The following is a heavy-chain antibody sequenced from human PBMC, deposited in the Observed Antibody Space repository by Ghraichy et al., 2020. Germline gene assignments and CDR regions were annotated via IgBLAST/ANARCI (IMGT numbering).Heavy chain of an antibody. CDR1: GDSISSSSYS. V-gene: IGHV4-39*01. CDR2: FYYRGTT. J-gene: IGHJ4*02. D-gene: IGHD5-18*01. CDR3: AKHISRDTAMLRGTYYFDY. Sequence: SETLSLTCTVSGDSISSSSYSWGWIRQPPGKGLEWIGIFYYRGTTYYNPSLKSRVTIYVDTSKNQFSLKLGSVTAADTAVYYCAKHISRDTAMLRGTYYFDYWGQGTLVTVSS.